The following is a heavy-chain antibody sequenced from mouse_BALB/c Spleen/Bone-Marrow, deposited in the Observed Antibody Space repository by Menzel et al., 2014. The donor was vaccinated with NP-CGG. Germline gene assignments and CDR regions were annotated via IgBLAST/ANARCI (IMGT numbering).Heavy chain of an antibody. V-gene: IGHV1S81*02. J-gene: IGHJ4*01. D-gene: IGHD2-12*01. Sequence: VQLQQSRAELVKPGASVKLSCKASGYSFTSYWMHWVKQRPGQGPEWIGEISPSNGRSNYNEKFKSKATLTVDKSSSTAYMQLGGLTSEDSAVYYCTRSELRRGGYALDYWGLGTSVTVSS. CDR2: ISPSNGRS. CDR3: TRSELRRGGYALDY. CDR1: GYSFTSYW.